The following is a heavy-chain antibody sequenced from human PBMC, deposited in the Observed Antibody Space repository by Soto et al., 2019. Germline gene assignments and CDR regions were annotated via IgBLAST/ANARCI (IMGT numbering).Heavy chain of an antibody. Sequence: PSETLSLTCAVYGGSFSGYYWSWIRQPPGKGLEWIGEINHSGSTNYNPSLKSRVTISVDTSKNQFSLNLNSVTAADTAVYYCARVGSTETCFDPWGQGTLVT. J-gene: IGHJ5*02. D-gene: IGHD2-8*02. CDR3: ARVGSTETCFDP. CDR1: GGSFSGYY. V-gene: IGHV4-34*01. CDR2: INHSGST.